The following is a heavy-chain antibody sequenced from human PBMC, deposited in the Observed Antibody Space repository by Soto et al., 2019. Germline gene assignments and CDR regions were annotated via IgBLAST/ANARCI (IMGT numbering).Heavy chain of an antibody. Sequence: QVQLVESGGGVVQPGRSLRLSCAASGFTFSNYGMHWVRQAPGKGLEWVALISSAGSNKYYADSVKGRFTISRDNSKNTLYLQMNSLRAEDTAVYYCARGGYTYGSADFWGQGTLVTVSS. CDR3: ARGGYTYGSADF. V-gene: IGHV3-30*03. CDR2: ISSAGSNK. CDR1: GFTFSNYG. J-gene: IGHJ4*02. D-gene: IGHD5-18*01.